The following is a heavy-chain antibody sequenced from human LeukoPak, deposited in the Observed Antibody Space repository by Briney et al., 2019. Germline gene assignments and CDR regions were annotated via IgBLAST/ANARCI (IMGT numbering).Heavy chain of an antibody. Sequence: PSETLSLTCAVYGGSFSGYYWSWIRQPPGKGLEWIGEINHSGSTNYNPSLKSRVTISVDTSKNQFSLKLSSVTAADTAVYYCARLLAGRFYGMDVWGQGTTVTVSS. J-gene: IGHJ6*02. D-gene: IGHD1-14*01. CDR1: GGSFSGYY. V-gene: IGHV4-34*01. CDR3: ARLLAGRFYGMDV. CDR2: INHSGST.